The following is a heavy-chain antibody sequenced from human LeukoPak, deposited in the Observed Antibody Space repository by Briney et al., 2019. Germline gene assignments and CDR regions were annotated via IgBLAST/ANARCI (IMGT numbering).Heavy chain of an antibody. J-gene: IGHJ5*02. CDR2: ISSSSSYI. CDR1: GFTFSSYA. D-gene: IGHD5-24*01. Sequence: GGSLRLPCAASGFTFSSYAMSWVRQAPGKGLEWVSSISSSSSYIYYADSVKGRFTISRDNAKNSLYLQMNSLRAEDTAVYYCARQDGYTQGFWFDPWGQGTLVTVSS. V-gene: IGHV3-21*01. CDR3: ARQDGYTQGFWFDP.